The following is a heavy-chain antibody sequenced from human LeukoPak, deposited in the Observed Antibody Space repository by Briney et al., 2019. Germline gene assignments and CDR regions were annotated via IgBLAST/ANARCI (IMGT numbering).Heavy chain of an antibody. Sequence: PGGSLRLSCAASGFTFSSYAMHWVRQAPGKGLEWVAVISYDGSNKYYADPVKGRFTISRDNSKNTLYLQMNSLRAEDTAVYYCARGLLSFDYWGQGTLVTVSS. D-gene: IGHD3-10*01. CDR1: GFTFSSYA. J-gene: IGHJ4*02. CDR2: ISYDGSNK. V-gene: IGHV3-30-3*01. CDR3: ARGLLSFDY.